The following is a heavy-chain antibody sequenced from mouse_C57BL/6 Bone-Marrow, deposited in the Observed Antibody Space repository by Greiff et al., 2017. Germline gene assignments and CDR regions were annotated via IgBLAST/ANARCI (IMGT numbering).Heavy chain of an antibody. CDR2: ISDGGSYT. V-gene: IGHV5-4*01. CDR1: GFTFSSYA. J-gene: IGHJ3*01. D-gene: IGHD1-1*01. CDR3: AREVHYYGSSPWFAY. Sequence: EVQVVASGGGLVKPGGSLKLSCAASGFTFSSYAMSWVRQTPEKRLEWVATISDGGSYTYYPDNVKGRFTISRDNAKNNLYLQMSHLKSEDTAMYYCAREVHYYGSSPWFAYWGQGTLVTGSA.